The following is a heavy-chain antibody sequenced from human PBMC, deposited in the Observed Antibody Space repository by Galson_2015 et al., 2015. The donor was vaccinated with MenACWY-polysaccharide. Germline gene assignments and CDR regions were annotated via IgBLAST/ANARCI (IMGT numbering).Heavy chain of an antibody. V-gene: IGHV3-48*03. D-gene: IGHD3-10*01. CDR1: GFTFSSYE. CDR3: AKARSGSGSYYRPVLSY. J-gene: IGHJ4*02. CDR2: ISSSGSTI. Sequence: SLRLSCAASGFTFSSYEMNWVRQAPGEGLEWVSYISSSGSTIYYADSVKGRFTISRDNAKNSLYLQMNSLRAEDTAVYYCAKARSGSGSYYRPVLSYSGQGILVTVSS.